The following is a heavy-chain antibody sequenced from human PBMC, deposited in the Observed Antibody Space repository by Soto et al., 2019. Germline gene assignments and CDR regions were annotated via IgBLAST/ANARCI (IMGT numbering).Heavy chain of an antibody. CDR2: MSFDGSKA. Sequence: QVQLVESGGGMVQPGRSLSLSCAASGFTLSSYAVHWVRQAPGKGLEWVAVMSFDGSKASHADSVKGRFTISRDNSKNTVSLQMNSLRVEDSAVYYCARGPPGVVPGAIGSGGMDVWGQGPTFTVSS. D-gene: IGHD2-2*01. CDR1: GFTLSSYA. CDR3: ARGPPGVVPGAIGSGGMDV. V-gene: IGHV3-30*04. J-gene: IGHJ6*02.